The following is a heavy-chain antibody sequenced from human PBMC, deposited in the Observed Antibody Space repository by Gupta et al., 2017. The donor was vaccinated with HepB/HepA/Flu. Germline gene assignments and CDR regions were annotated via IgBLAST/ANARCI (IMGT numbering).Heavy chain of an antibody. CDR3: AQTSRGVGRN. Sequence: QITLKESGLTLVKPTQTLTLICTFSGFPLSIRGAGVGWIRQPPGKALDWLALIYWDDDKRDSPSLKTRLTITKDTSKNQVVLTMTNMDPVDTATYYCAQTSRGVGRNWGQGTLVTVSS. CDR1: GFPLSIRGAG. J-gene: IGHJ4*02. V-gene: IGHV2-5*02. CDR2: IYWDDDK. D-gene: IGHD2-8*01.